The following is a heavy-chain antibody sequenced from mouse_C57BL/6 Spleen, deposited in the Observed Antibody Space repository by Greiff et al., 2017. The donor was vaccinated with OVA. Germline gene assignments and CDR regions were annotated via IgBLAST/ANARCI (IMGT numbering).Heavy chain of an antibody. Sequence: VQLQQSGAELVRPGTSVKMSCKASGYTFTNYWIGWAKQRPGHGLEWIGDIYPGGGYTNYNEKFKGKATLTADKSSSTAYMQFSSLTSEDSAIYYCARKETAQACYYFDYWGQGTTLTVSS. CDR3: ARKETAQACYYFDY. J-gene: IGHJ2*01. CDR1: GYTFTNYW. V-gene: IGHV1-63*01. D-gene: IGHD3-2*02. CDR2: IYPGGGYT.